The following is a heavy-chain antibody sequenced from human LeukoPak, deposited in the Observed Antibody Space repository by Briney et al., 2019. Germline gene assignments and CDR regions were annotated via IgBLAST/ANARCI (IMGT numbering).Heavy chain of an antibody. V-gene: IGHV3-21*01. Sequence: GGSLRLSCAASEFTFSSYNMNWVRQAPGKGLEWVSSISSSSDYIYYADSVKVRFTISRDNAKNSLYLQMKSLRAEDTAVYYCARGKTSQNIVTRKTYNWFDPWGQGTLVTVSS. CDR2: ISSSSDYI. CDR3: ARGKTSQNIVTRKTYNWFDP. CDR1: EFTFSSYN. D-gene: IGHD2/OR15-2a*01. J-gene: IGHJ5*02.